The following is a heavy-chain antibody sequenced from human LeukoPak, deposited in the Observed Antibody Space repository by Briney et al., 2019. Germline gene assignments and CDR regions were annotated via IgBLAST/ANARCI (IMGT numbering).Heavy chain of an antibody. Sequence: GGSLRLSCAASGLAFSTYGMHWVRQAPGRGLEWVATISYDGNNKYYADSVKGQFTISRDNSKNTLYLQMTSLRAEDTAVYYCAKGGCSGDRCYQNYWGQGTRVTVSS. J-gene: IGHJ4*02. CDR3: AKGGCSGDRCYQNY. CDR2: ISYDGNNK. D-gene: IGHD2-15*01. V-gene: IGHV3-30*18. CDR1: GLAFSTYG.